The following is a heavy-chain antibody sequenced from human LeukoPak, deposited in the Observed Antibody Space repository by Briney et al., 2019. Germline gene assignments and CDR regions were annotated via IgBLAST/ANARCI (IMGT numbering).Heavy chain of an antibody. D-gene: IGHD3-3*01. CDR3: ARFIVSWSGYYEEDFDY. CDR2: ISSSSSYI. V-gene: IGHV3-21*01. Sequence: GGSLRLSCAASGFTFSSYSMNWVRQAPGKGLEWVSSISSSSSYIYYADSVKGRFTISRDNAKNSLYLQMNSLRAEDMAVYYCARFIVSWSGYYEEDFDYWGQGTLVTVSS. CDR1: GFTFSSYS. J-gene: IGHJ4*02.